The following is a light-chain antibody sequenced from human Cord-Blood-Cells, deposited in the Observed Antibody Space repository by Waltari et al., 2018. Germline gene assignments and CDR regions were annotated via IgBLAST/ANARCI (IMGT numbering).Light chain of an antibody. CDR1: QSLLHSNGYNY. J-gene: IGKJ3*01. CDR2: LGS. Sequence: DIVMTQSPLSLPVTPGEPASISVTSRQSLLHSNGYNYLDWYLQKPGQSPQLLIYLGSNRASGVPDRFSGSGSGTDFTLKISRVEAEDVGVYYCMQALQTPFTFGPGTKVDIK. CDR3: MQALQTPFT. V-gene: IGKV2-28*01.